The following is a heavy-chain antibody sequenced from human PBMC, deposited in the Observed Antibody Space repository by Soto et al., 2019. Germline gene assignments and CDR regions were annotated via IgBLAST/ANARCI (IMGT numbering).Heavy chain of an antibody. Sequence: QVQLQESGPGLVKPSETLSLTCTVSGGSVSGGSYCWSWIRQPPGKGLECIGYVYNSGSTTYNPPLKSRVSISVHTSKNQFSLVRSSVTAAATAVYYCARVPLTTDFDLWGRGTLVTVSS. CDR2: VYNSGST. CDR1: GGSVSGGSYC. V-gene: IGHV4-61*01. CDR3: ARVPLTTDFDL. D-gene: IGHD3-9*01. J-gene: IGHJ2*01.